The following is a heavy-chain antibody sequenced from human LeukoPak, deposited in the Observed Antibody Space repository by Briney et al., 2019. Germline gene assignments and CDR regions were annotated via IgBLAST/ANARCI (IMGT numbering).Heavy chain of an antibody. J-gene: IGHJ4*02. CDR3: ARGAYCTSINCYGFDY. D-gene: IGHD2-2*01. CDR2: IYYSGST. V-gene: IGHV4-39*07. CDR1: GGSISSSSYY. Sequence: SETLSLTCTVSGGSISSSSYYWGWIRQPPGKGLEWIGSIYYSGSTYYNPSLKSRVTFSVDTSKRQFSLRLKSVTAADTAVYYCARGAYCTSINCYGFDYWGQGILVTVSS.